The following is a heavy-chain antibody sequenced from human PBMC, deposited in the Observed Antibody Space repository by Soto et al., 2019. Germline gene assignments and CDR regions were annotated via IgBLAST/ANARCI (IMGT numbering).Heavy chain of an antibody. V-gene: IGHV3-23*01. J-gene: IGHJ3*02. CDR2: ISDGGDLT. CDR1: GFAFSSHP. Sequence: PGGSLRLSCTDSGFAFSSHPMSWVREAPERGLEWVSGISDGGDLTYNADSVRGRFTISRDNSKNTLFLQMNSLRVEDTAVYYCARRAFGSSRTFDIWGEGTLVPV. CDR3: ARRAFGSSRTFDI. D-gene: IGHD6-6*01.